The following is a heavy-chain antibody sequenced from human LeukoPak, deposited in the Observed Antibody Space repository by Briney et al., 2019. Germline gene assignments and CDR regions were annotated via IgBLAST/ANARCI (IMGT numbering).Heavy chain of an antibody. D-gene: IGHD3-10*01. Sequence: ASVKVSCKVSGYTLTELSMHWVRQAPGNGLEWMGGFDPEDGETIYAQKFQGRVTMTEDTSTDTAYMELSSLRSEDTAVYYCARGATKWFGELLGYWGQGTLVTVSS. CDR2: FDPEDGET. J-gene: IGHJ4*02. CDR3: ARGATKWFGELLGY. CDR1: GYTLTELS. V-gene: IGHV1-24*01.